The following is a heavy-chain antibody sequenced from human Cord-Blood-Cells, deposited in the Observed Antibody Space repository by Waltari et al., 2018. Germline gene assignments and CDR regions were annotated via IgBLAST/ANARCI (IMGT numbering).Heavy chain of an antibody. CDR1: GFTFSSYA. V-gene: IGHV3-30-3*01. CDR3: ARGEYVVVPAAIDY. J-gene: IGHJ4*02. Sequence: QVQLVESGGGVVQPGRSLRLSCAASGFTFSSYAMHWVRQAPCKGLEWVAVISYDGSNKYYADSVKGRFTISRDNSKNTLYLQMNSLRAEDTAVYYCARGEYVVVPAAIDYWGQGTLVTVSS. CDR2: ISYDGSNK. D-gene: IGHD2-2*01.